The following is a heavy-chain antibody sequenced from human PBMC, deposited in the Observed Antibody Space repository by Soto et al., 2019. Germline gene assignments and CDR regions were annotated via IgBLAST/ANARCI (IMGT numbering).Heavy chain of an antibody. CDR3: TRRGGGGFGVFMIDWLDP. V-gene: IGHV4-4*02. Sequence: PSETLSLTCDVSGGSLYRSNRWTSVLQTPGKGLEWIGEIHHSGSTNYNPSLKSRVTISADKSKNQFFLNLASVTAADTAMYYCTRRGGGGFGVFMIDWLDPWGQGTQVTVSS. J-gene: IGHJ5*02. CDR2: IHHSGST. CDR1: GGSLYRSNR. D-gene: IGHD3-3*01.